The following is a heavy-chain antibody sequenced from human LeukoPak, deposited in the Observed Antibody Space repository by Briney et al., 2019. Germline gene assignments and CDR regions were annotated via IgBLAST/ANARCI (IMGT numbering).Heavy chain of an antibody. CDR2: ISSASTYI. D-gene: IGHD3-3*01. Sequence: GGSLRLSCAASGFTFSPYSMNWVRQAPGKGLEWVSSISSASTYIYYADSVKGRFTISRDNAKNSLYLQMNSLRAEDTAVYYCASGDFWSGYPPGYWGQGTLVTVSS. CDR1: GFTFSPYS. V-gene: IGHV3-21*01. CDR3: ASGDFWSGYPPGY. J-gene: IGHJ4*02.